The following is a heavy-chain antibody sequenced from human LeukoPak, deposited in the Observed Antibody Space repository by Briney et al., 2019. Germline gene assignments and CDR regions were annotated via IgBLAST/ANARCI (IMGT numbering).Heavy chain of an antibody. CDR3: ARVKSLRYFDWLLFY. D-gene: IGHD3-9*01. J-gene: IGHJ4*02. CDR2: INPNSGAT. Sequence: ASVKVSCKASGYTFTGYYIHWLRQAPGQGLEWMGWINPNSGATKYAQNFQGRVTMTRDTSISTAYMELSRLRYDDTAVYYCARVKSLRYFDWLLFYWGQGTLVTVSS. CDR1: GYTFTGYY. V-gene: IGHV1-2*02.